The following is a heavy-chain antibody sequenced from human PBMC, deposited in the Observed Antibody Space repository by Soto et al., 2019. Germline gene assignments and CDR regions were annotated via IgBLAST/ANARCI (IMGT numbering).Heavy chain of an antibody. D-gene: IGHD6-19*01. CDR2: MNPNSGNT. CDR1: GYTFTSYD. CDR3: ARSVEWLVRFDY. V-gene: IGHV1-8*01. J-gene: IGHJ4*02. Sequence: QVQLVQSGAEVKKPGASVKVSCKASGYTFTSYDINWVRQATGQGLEWMGWMNPNSGNTGYAHKFKGRVTMTRNTYIRTAYMELSSLSSDDTAVYYCARSVEWLVRFDYCGQGTLVTLSS.